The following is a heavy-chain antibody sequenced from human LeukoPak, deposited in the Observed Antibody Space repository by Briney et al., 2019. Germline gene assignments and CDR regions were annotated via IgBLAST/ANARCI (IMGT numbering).Heavy chain of an antibody. J-gene: IGHJ3*02. CDR1: GYTFTSYY. CDR3: ARGRIGHYDILTGYLPGAFDI. D-gene: IGHD3-9*01. V-gene: IGHV1-46*01. Sequence: ASVKVSCKASGYTFTSYYMHWVRQAPGQGLEWMGIINPSGGSTSYAQKFQGRVTMTRDMSTSTVYMELSSLRSEDTAVYYCARGRIGHYDILTGYLPGAFDIWGQGTMVTVSS. CDR2: INPSGGST.